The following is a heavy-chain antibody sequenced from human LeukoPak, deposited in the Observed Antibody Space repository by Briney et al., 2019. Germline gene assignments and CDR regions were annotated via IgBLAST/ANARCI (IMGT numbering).Heavy chain of an antibody. V-gene: IGHV1-2*02. CDR2: INDKSGDT. J-gene: IGHJ4*02. Sequence: GASVKVSCKASGYTFTGYFLHWVRQAPGQGPEWMGWINDKSGDTKSAQKFQGRVTMTRDTFISTAFMELSSLTSDDTALYYCAREYCSGDWYSAGFDSWGQGTLVTVSS. D-gene: IGHD2-21*01. CDR3: AREYCSGDWYSAGFDS. CDR1: GYTFTGYF.